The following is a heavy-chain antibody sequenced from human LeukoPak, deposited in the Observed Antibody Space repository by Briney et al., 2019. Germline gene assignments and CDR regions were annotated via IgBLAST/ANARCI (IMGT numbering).Heavy chain of an antibody. CDR1: GFTFSSYS. J-gene: IGHJ5*02. V-gene: IGHV3-21*01. Sequence: KSGGSLRLSCAASGFTFSSYSMNWVRQAPGKGLEWVSSISSSSSYIYYADSVKGRFTISRDNAKNSLYLQMNSLRAEDTAVYYCARDRIDIVVVPAADNWFDPWGQGTLVTVSS. CDR2: ISSSSSYI. CDR3: ARDRIDIVVVPAADNWFDP. D-gene: IGHD2-2*01.